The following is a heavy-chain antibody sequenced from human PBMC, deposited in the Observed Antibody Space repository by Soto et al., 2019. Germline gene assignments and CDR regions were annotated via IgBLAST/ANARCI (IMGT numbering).Heavy chain of an antibody. V-gene: IGHV3-33*01. J-gene: IGHJ6*04. CDR1: GFTFSSYG. CDR3: AREQRYFDLDV. CDR2: IWYDGSNK. Sequence: QVQLVASGGGVVQPGRSLRLSCAASGFTFSSYGMHWVRQAPGKGLEWVAVIWYDGSNKYYADSVKGRFTISRDNSKNTLYLQMNSLRAEDTAVYYCAREQRYFDLDVWGKGTTVTVSS. D-gene: IGHD3-9*01.